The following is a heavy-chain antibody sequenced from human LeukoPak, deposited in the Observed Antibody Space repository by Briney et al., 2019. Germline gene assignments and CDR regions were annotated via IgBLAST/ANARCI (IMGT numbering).Heavy chain of an antibody. D-gene: IGHD3-22*01. CDR1: GFSFSSYE. CDR2: ISSGGTTI. CDR3: AGYYYELYAFDI. J-gene: IGHJ3*02. Sequence: GGSLRLSCAASGFSFSSYEMNWVRQAPGKGLEWVSYISSGGTTIYYVDAVKGRFTVSRDNAKKSLFLQMNSLRAEDTAVYYCAGYYYELYAFDIWGRGTMVTVSS. V-gene: IGHV3-48*03.